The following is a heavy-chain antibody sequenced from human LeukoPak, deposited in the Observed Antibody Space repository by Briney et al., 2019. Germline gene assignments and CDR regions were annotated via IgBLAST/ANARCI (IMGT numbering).Heavy chain of an antibody. D-gene: IGHD2-2*01. V-gene: IGHV3-53*01. CDR1: GFTFSSYS. CDR3: ARDTSFLYGMDV. CDR2: IYSGGRT. J-gene: IGHJ6*02. Sequence: GGSLRLSCAASGFTFSSYSMNWVRQAPRKGLEWVSVIYSGGRTFYADSVKGRFTISRDNSENTLYLQMNSLRAEDTAVYYCARDTSFLYGMDVWGQGTTVTVSS.